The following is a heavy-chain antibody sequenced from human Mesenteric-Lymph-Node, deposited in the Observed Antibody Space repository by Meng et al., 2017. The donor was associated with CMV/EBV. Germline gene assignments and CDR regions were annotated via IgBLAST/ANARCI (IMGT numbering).Heavy chain of an antibody. CDR1: GFTFASHA. J-gene: IGHJ6*02. V-gene: IGHV3-33*03. CDR3: AKDRSSEFRFGTSFCYYGMDV. Sequence: GESLKISCMTSGFTFASHAMHWVRQVPGQGLEWLAVIWRDGGSKFYKDSVKGRLAISRDNSQSTLFLQMNDLRAEDTAVYFCAKDRSSEFRFGTSFCYYGMDVWGQGATVTVSS. CDR2: IWRDGGSK. D-gene: IGHD3-22*01.